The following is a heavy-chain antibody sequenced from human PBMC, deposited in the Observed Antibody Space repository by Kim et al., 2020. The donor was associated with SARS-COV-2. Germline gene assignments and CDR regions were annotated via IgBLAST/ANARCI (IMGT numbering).Heavy chain of an antibody. D-gene: IGHD2-21*02. CDR3: ARIVVVTEHYYYYGMDV. J-gene: IGHJ6*02. Sequence: LKSRVTISVDTSKNQFSLKLSSVTAADTAVYYCARIVVVTEHYYYYGMDVWGQGTTVTVSS. V-gene: IGHV4-39*01.